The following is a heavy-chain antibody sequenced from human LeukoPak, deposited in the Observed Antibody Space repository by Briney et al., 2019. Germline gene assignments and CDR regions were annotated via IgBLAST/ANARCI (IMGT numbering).Heavy chain of an antibody. J-gene: IGHJ1*01. Sequence: PGGSLRLSCAASKFTFSRYAMSWVRQAPEKGLEWVSTISESGATTYYADSVKDRFTISRDNSKNTLYLQMNSLRAEDTAVYYCARGKGYCSSTSCYTRTEYFQHWGQGTLVTVSS. D-gene: IGHD2-2*02. CDR3: ARGKGYCSSTSCYTRTEYFQH. CDR1: KFTFSRYA. V-gene: IGHV3-23*01. CDR2: ISESGATT.